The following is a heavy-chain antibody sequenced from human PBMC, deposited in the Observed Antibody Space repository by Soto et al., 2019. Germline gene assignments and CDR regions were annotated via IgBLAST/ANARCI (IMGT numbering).Heavy chain of an antibody. V-gene: IGHV1-69*13. CDR3: ARTPYGDYPYYYYGMDV. Sequence: SVKVSCKASGGTFSSYAISWVRQAPGQGLEWMGGIIPIFGTANYAQKFQGRVTITADESTSTAYMELSSLRSEDTAVYYCARTPYGDYPYYYYGMDVWGQGTTVTVSS. CDR1: GGTFSSYA. D-gene: IGHD4-17*01. CDR2: IIPIFGTA. J-gene: IGHJ6*02.